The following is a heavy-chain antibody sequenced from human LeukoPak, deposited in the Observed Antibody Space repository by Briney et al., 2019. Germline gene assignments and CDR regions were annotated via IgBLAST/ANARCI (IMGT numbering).Heavy chain of an antibody. J-gene: IGHJ6*03. D-gene: IGHD3-22*01. CDR2: IKQDGSEK. CDR3: ARDGNYYDSSGYYYYYYMDV. Sequence: GGSLRLSCAASGFTFSSYWMSWVRQAPGKGLEWVANIKQDGSEKYYVDSVKGRFTISRDNAKNSLYLQMNSLRAEDTAVYYCARDGNYYDSSGYYYYYYMDVWGKGTTVTVSS. V-gene: IGHV3-7*01. CDR1: GFTFSSYW.